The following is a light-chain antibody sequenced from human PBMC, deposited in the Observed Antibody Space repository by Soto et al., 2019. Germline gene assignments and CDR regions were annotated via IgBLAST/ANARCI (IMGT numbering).Light chain of an antibody. Sequence: QSVLTQPPSVSGAPGQRVTISCTGSSSNIGAGYDVHWYQRLPGTAPKLLIYGNTNRPSGVPDRFSGSKSGTSASLAITGLQAEDDADYYCAAWDDSLSGVVFGGGTKLTVL. CDR3: AAWDDSLSGVV. J-gene: IGLJ2*01. V-gene: IGLV1-40*01. CDR1: SSNIGAGYD. CDR2: GNT.